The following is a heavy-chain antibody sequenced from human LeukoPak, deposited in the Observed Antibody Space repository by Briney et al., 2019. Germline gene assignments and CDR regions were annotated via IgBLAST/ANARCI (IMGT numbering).Heavy chain of an antibody. CDR2: FYASGTT. CDR1: GGSIVSHY. V-gene: IGHV4-4*07. CDR3: AKDSSTWGNLAGHFDS. J-gene: IGHJ4*02. Sequence: PSETLSLTCTVSGGSIVSHYWNWIRQPAGRGLEWIGRFYASGTTNTSPSLKSRVTMSVDTSKNQFSLKLSSVTAADTAVYYCAKDSSTWGNLAGHFDSWGQGTLVTVSS. D-gene: IGHD6-13*01.